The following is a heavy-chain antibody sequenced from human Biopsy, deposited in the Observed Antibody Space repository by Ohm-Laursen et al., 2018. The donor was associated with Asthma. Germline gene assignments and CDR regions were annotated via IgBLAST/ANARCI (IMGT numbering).Heavy chain of an antibody. CDR2: ISVYNGNT. CDR3: ARAVDYSHYYGIDV. Sequence: SVKVSCNTSGYTFNSAGITWVRQAPGQGLEWMGWISVYNGNTKVAQKLQDRVTMITDTSTSTAYTELRNLRSDDTAVYFCARAVDYSHYYGIDVWGQGTTVTVS. V-gene: IGHV1-18*01. CDR1: GYTFNSAG. D-gene: IGHD3-10*01. J-gene: IGHJ6*02.